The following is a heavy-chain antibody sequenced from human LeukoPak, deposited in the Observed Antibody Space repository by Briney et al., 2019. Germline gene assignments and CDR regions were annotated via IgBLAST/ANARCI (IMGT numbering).Heavy chain of an antibody. D-gene: IGHD5-18*01. CDR1: GYTFTGYY. V-gene: IGHV1-2*02. J-gene: IGHJ4*02. CDR2: INPNSGDT. Sequence: ASVKVSCKASGYTFTGYYMHWVRQAPGQGLEWMGWINPNSGDTNYAQKFQGRVTMTRDTSISTAYMELSRLRFDDTAVYYCARPVETAMVLPYWGQGTLVTVSS. CDR3: ARPVETAMVLPY.